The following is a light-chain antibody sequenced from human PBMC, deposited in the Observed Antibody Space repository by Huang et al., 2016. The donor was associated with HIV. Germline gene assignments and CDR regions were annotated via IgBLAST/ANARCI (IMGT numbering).Light chain of an antibody. J-gene: IGKJ4*01. V-gene: IGKV3-20*01. CDR2: DAT. CDR3: QQYGSAPLT. Sequence: EIVLTQSPGTLSLSTGERATLSCRASQSVSSNYLAWYQQQPGQATRLLIYDATGRATGIPDRFSGSGSGTDFSLTISRLEPEDFAVYYCQQYGSAPLTFGGGTKVEI. CDR1: QSVSSNY.